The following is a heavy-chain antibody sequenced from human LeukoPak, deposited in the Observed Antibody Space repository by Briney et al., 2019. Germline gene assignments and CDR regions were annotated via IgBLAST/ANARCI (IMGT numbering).Heavy chain of an antibody. Sequence: ASVKVSCKASGYTFTSYDINWVRQATGQGLEWMGWMNPNSGNTGYAQKFQGRVTMTRNTSISTAYMELSSLRSEDTAVYYCARRLGWYGEYYFDYWGQGTLVTVSS. CDR2: MNPNSGNT. J-gene: IGHJ4*02. V-gene: IGHV1-8*01. CDR3: ARRLGWYGEYYFDY. D-gene: IGHD3-10*01. CDR1: GYTFTSYD.